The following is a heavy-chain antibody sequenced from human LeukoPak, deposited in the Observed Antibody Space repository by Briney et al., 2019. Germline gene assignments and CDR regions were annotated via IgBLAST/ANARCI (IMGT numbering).Heavy chain of an antibody. V-gene: IGHV3-7*01. Sequence: PGGSLRLSCAASGFSFSNYWMSWVRQAPGKGLEWVANIKQDGSEKYYVDSVKGRFTISRDNAKNSLYPQMNSLRAEDTAVYYCAREFYWYFDLWGRDTLVTVSS. CDR2: IKQDGSEK. CDR1: GFSFSNYW. J-gene: IGHJ2*01. CDR3: AREFYWYFDL.